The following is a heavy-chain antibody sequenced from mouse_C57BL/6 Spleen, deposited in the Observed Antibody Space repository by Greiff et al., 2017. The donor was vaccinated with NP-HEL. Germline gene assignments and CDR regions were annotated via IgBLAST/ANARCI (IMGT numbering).Heavy chain of an antibody. CDR1: GYTFTDYY. V-gene: IGHV1-76*01. CDR3: AKVPYGSSYYAMDY. Sequence: VQLQVSGAELVRPGASVKLSCKASGYTFTDYYINWVKQRPGQGLEWIARIYPGSGNTYYNEKFKGKATLTAEKSSSTAYMQLSSLTSEDSAVYFCAKVPYGSSYYAMDYWGQGTSVTVSS. J-gene: IGHJ4*01. D-gene: IGHD1-1*01. CDR2: IYPGSGNT.